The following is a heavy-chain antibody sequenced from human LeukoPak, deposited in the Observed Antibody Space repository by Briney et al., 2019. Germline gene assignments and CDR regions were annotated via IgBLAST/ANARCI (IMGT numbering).Heavy chain of an antibody. CDR3: ARDKRLLWFGEADAFDI. CDR1: GYTFTGYY. Sequence: ASVKVSCKASGYTFTGYYMHWVRQAPGQGLEWMGWINLNSGGTNYAQKFQGRVTMTRDTSISTAYMELSRLRSDDTAVYYCARDKRLLWFGEADAFDIWGQGTMVTVSS. V-gene: IGHV1-2*02. CDR2: INLNSGGT. J-gene: IGHJ3*02. D-gene: IGHD3-10*01.